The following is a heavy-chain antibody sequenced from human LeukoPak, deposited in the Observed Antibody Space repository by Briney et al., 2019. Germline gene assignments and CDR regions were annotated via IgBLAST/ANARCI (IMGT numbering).Heavy chain of an antibody. Sequence: SETLSLTCSVSGVSISSDSWSWIRQPPGKGLEWIGYMYYRGGSNYNPSLKSRVFIFLETSTNQFSLNLDSVLAADSAIYYCARGKVADGADPNRLLAYGWLGWFDPWGQGTPVTASS. CDR3: ARGKVADGADPNRLLAYGWLGWFDP. J-gene: IGHJ5*02. CDR2: MYYRGGS. V-gene: IGHV4-59*01. D-gene: IGHD2-21*01. CDR1: GVSISSDS.